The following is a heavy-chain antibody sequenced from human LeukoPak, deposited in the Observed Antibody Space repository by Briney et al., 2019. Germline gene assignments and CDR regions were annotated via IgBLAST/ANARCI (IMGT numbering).Heavy chain of an antibody. D-gene: IGHD6-19*01. CDR1: GFTVSDNY. Sequence: GGSLRLSCAASGFTVSDNYMSWVRQAPGKGLKWVSVLYSGGTTYYADPVKGRFTISRDNSKNTLYLQMSSLRAEDTAVYYCVRDRWPGLGDFWGQGTTVTVSS. CDR3: VRDRWPGLGDF. CDR2: LYSGGTT. V-gene: IGHV3-66*01. J-gene: IGHJ6*02.